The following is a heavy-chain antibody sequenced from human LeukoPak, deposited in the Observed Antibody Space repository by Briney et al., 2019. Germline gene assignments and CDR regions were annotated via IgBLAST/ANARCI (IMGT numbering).Heavy chain of an antibody. CDR3: ITPLPYSAQ. CDR2: IKPKTDGETT. V-gene: IGHV3-15*07. Sequence: GGSLRLSCAASGFTFSNAYMDWVRQAPGKGLEWVGRIKPKTDGETTEYAAPVKGRFSISGDDSKNMLYLQMNSLKTEDTAVYYCITPLPYSAQGGQGTLVTVSS. CDR1: GFTFSNAY. D-gene: IGHD2-21*01. J-gene: IGHJ4*02.